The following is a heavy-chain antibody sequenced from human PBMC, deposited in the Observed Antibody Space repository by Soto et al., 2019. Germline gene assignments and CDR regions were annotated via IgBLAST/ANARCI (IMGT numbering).Heavy chain of an antibody. D-gene: IGHD6-6*01. Sequence: QVQLVQSGAEVKKPGSSVKVSCKASGSTFSSYAISWVRQAPGQGLEWMGGIIPIFGTANYAQKFQGRVTITADESTSTAYMELSSLRSEDTAVYYCAREAPPGIAARPRWFDPWGQGTLVTVSS. CDR2: IIPIFGTA. J-gene: IGHJ5*02. CDR1: GSTFSSYA. CDR3: AREAPPGIAARPRWFDP. V-gene: IGHV1-69*01.